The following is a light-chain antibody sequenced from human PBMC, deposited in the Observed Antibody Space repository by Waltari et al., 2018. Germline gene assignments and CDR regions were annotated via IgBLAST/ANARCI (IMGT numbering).Light chain of an antibody. CDR1: SSNIGAGND. CDR3: QSHDSSLSGFV. CDR2: GNS. J-gene: IGLJ1*01. V-gene: IGLV1-40*01. Sequence: QSVLTQPPSVSGAPGQRVTISCTGSSSNIGAGNDVNWYQHLPGTAPKLLIYGNSNRASGVPDRFFGSKSGTSASLAITGLQAEDEADYYCQSHDSSLSGFVFGTGTKVTVL.